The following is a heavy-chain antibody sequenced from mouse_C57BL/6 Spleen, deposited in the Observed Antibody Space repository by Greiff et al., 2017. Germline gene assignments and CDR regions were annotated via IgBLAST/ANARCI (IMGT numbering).Heavy chain of an antibody. CDR1: GYAFSSYW. D-gene: IGHD1-1*01. Sequence: VPLQQSGAELVKPGASVKISCKASGYAFSSYWMNWVKQRPGKGLEWIGQFYPGDGDTNYNGKFKGKATLTADKSSSTAYMQLSSLTSEDSAVYFCARGGVLRVYYFDYWGQGTTLTVSS. J-gene: IGHJ2*01. V-gene: IGHV1-80*01. CDR3: ARGGVLRVYYFDY. CDR2: FYPGDGDT.